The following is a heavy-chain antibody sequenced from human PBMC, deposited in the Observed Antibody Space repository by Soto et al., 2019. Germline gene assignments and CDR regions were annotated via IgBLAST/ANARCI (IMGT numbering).Heavy chain of an antibody. CDR1: GFTFSNAW. Sequence: GGSLRLSCAASGFTFSNAWMSWVRQAPGKGLEWVGRIKSKTDGGTTDYAAPVKGRFTISRDDSKNTLYLQMNSLKTEDTAVYYCTTETIFGVVTLNDAFDIWGQGTMVTVSS. CDR2: IKSKTDGGTT. D-gene: IGHD3-3*01. J-gene: IGHJ3*02. CDR3: TTETIFGVVTLNDAFDI. V-gene: IGHV3-15*01.